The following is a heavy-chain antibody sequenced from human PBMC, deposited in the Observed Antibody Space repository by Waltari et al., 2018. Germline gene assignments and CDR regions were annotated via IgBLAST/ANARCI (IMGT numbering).Heavy chain of an antibody. CDR3: SGGISGTVGSDY. V-gene: IGHV3-23*01. J-gene: IGHJ4*02. D-gene: IGHD1-7*01. CDR2: ISGSGGDT. Sequence: EVQLLESGGGLVQPGGSLRLSCNGSGLQFSTYAISWVRQAPGKGLEWVSGISGSGGDTYYAASVKGRFTISRDNSKNTLSLQMNSLRADDTAVYYCSGGISGTVGSDYWGQGTLVTVSS. CDR1: GLQFSTYA.